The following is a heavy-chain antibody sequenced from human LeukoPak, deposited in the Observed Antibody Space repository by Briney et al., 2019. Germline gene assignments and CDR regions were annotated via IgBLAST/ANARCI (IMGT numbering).Heavy chain of an antibody. J-gene: IGHJ4*02. CDR3: ASRKLGNDY. Sequence: SETESLTCTISGGSVSDYYWSWVRQSPGKGLEWIGYIYHTGSTSYSPSLKSRVTISADTSQNQFSLKLSSVTAADTAVYYCASRKLGNDYWGQGTLVTVSS. CDR1: GGSVSDYY. V-gene: IGHV4-59*02. CDR2: IYHTGST. D-gene: IGHD7-27*01.